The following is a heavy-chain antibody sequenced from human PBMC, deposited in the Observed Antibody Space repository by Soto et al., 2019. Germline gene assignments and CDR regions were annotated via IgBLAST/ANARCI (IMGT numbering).Heavy chain of an antibody. V-gene: IGHV4-39*07. Sequence: SETLSLTCTVSGGSISSSSYYWGWIRQPPGKGLEWIGEVDTSGITNYNPSLESRVTFSIDTSNSQFSLRLSSVTAADTAVYFCARAGNYDVLSGRMYYFDSWGQGTPVT. J-gene: IGHJ4*02. CDR1: GGSISSSSYY. CDR2: VDTSGIT. D-gene: IGHD3-3*01. CDR3: ARAGNYDVLSGRMYYFDS.